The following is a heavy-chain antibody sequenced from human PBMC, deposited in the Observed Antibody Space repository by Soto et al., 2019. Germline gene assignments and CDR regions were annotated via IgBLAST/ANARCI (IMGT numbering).Heavy chain of an antibody. J-gene: IGHJ4*02. CDR3: ARGILDTAMVVFDY. D-gene: IGHD5-18*01. Sequence: ASVKVSCKASGYTFTVYYMHWVRQAPGQRLEWMGWINPNSGGTNYAQKFQGWVTMTRDTSISTAYMELSRLRSDDTAVYYCARGILDTAMVVFDYWGQGTLVTVSS. CDR2: INPNSGGT. CDR1: GYTFTVYY. V-gene: IGHV1-2*04.